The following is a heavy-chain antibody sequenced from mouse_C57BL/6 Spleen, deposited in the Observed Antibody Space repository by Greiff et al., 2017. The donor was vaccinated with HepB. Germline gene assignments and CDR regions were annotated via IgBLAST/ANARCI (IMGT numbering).Heavy chain of an antibody. V-gene: IGHV1-80*01. CDR1: GYAFSSYW. CDR2: IYPGDGDT. Sequence: QVQLKESGAELVKPGASVKISCKASGYAFSSYWMNWVKQRPGKGLEWIGQIYPGDGDTNYNGKFKGKATLTADKSSSTAYMQLSSLTSEDSAVYFCARRWAVDFDYWGQGTTLTVSS. D-gene: IGHD1-1*02. J-gene: IGHJ2*01. CDR3: ARRWAVDFDY.